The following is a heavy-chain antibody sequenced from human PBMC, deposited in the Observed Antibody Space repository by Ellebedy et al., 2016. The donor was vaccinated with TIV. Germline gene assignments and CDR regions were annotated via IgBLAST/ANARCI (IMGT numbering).Heavy chain of an antibody. D-gene: IGHD2-8*01. CDR3: ARRSTDVAFDS. Sequence: GESLKISCAASGFTFSTYPMNWVRQAPGKGLEWVSIISANGGTTYYAESVKGRFTISRANSKNTLFLQMSSLRAEDTAVYFCARRSTDVAFDSWGQGTLVTVSS. V-gene: IGHV3-23*01. CDR1: GFTFSTYP. CDR2: ISANGGTT. J-gene: IGHJ4*02.